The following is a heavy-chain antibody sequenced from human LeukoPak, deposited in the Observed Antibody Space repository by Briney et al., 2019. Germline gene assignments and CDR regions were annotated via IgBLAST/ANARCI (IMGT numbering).Heavy chain of an antibody. CDR2: ISGSGGDT. CDR3: AKAVWFGEFDYYFFGLDV. D-gene: IGHD3-10*01. Sequence: PGGSLRLSRAAFGFTFSSYAMGWVRQAPGKGLEWVSAISGSGGDTYYADSVKGRFTFSRDNSKNTLYLQMNSLRPEDTALYYCAKAVWFGEFDYYFFGLDVWGQGTTVTVSS. CDR1: GFTFSSYA. J-gene: IGHJ6*02. V-gene: IGHV3-23*01.